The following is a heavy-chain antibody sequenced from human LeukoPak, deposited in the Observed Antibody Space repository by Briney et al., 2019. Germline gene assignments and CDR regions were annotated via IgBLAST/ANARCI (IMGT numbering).Heavy chain of an antibody. V-gene: IGHV1-18*01. CDR3: AREYYYDSSGRGAFDI. Sequence: GASVKVSCKSSGYTFTSYGISWVRQAPGQGLEWMGWISAYNGNTNYAQKLHGRVTMTTDTSTSTAYMELRSLRSDDKAVYYCAREYYYDSSGRGAFDIWGQGTMVTVSS. J-gene: IGHJ3*02. D-gene: IGHD3-22*01. CDR1: GYTFTSYG. CDR2: ISAYNGNT.